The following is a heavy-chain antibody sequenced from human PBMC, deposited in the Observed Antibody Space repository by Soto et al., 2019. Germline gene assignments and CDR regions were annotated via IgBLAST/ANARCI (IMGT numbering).Heavy chain of an antibody. CDR2: ISTYKGNT. J-gene: IGHJ4*02. CDR1: GYTFTNYG. V-gene: IGHV1-18*01. CDR3: ARVGSLEAMDY. D-gene: IGHD3-10*01. Sequence: QVQLVQSGAEVKKPGASVKVSCKASGYTFTNYGITWVQQAPGQGLEWMGWISTYKGNTNYAQKLQGRITMTTDTSTSTANMDLRSLRSDDTAVYYCARVGSLEAMDYWGQGTLVTVSS.